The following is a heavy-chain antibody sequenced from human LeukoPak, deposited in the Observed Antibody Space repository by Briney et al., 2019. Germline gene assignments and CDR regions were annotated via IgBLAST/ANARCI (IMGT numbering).Heavy chain of an antibody. Sequence: SETLSLTCTVSGGSISSGGYYWSWIRQPPGKGLEWIGYIYHSGSTYYNPSLKSRVTISVDRSKNQFSLKLSSVTAADTAVYYCASGYSYGEDFDYWGQGTLVTVSS. CDR3: ASGYSYGEDFDY. CDR1: GGSISSGGYY. D-gene: IGHD5-18*01. CDR2: IYHSGST. J-gene: IGHJ4*02. V-gene: IGHV4-30-2*01.